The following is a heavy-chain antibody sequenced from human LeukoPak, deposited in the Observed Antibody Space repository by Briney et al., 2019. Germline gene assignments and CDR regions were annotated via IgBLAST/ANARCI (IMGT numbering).Heavy chain of an antibody. D-gene: IGHD3-16*02. J-gene: IGHJ4*02. CDR3: ARDRNYDYIWGSYRPDYFDY. V-gene: IGHV3-21*01. Sequence: GGSLRLSCAASGFTFSSYTMNWVRQAPGKGLEWVSSITSSSTYIYYADSVKGRFTISRDNAKNSLYLQMNSLRAEDTAVYYCARDRNYDYIWGSYRPDYFDYWGQGTLVTVSS. CDR2: ITSSSTYI. CDR1: GFTFSSYT.